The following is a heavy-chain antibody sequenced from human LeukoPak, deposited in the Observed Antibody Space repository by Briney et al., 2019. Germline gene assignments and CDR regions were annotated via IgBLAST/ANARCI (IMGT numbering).Heavy chain of an antibody. CDR2: IYPGDSDT. CDR1: GYSFTGYW. J-gene: IGHJ6*03. CDR3: ARGASIAVAGINYYYYYMDV. Sequence: GESLKISCKGSGYSFTGYWIGWVRQMPGKGLEWMGIIYPGDSDTRYSPSFQGQVTISADKSISTAYLQWSSLKASDTAMYYCARGASIAVAGINYYYYYMDVWGKGTTVTVSS. D-gene: IGHD6-19*01. V-gene: IGHV5-51*01.